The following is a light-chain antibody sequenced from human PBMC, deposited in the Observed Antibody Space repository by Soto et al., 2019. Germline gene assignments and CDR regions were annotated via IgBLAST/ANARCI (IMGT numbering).Light chain of an antibody. V-gene: IGKV1-27*01. CDR3: QKYDSAPFT. CDR1: QDIGYF. Sequence: DIQMTQSPSSLSASVGDRVTITCRARQDIGYFLTGYQQRPGKVPKLIIYSASSLFSGAPSRFSGSGSGTDFTLTIFNLQPDDVATYYCQKYDSAPFTFGPGTRVESK. J-gene: IGKJ3*01. CDR2: SAS.